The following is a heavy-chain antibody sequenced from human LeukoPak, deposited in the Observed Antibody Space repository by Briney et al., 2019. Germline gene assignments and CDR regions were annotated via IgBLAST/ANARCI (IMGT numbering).Heavy chain of an antibody. D-gene: IGHD3-22*01. CDR1: GGSVSSGSYY. CDR2: IYYSGST. J-gene: IGHJ4*02. CDR3: ARHASKQYYYDSSGHPFDY. V-gene: IGHV4-39*01. Sequence: SETLSLTCTVSGGSVSSGSYYWGWIRQPPGKGLEWIGSIYYSGSTYYNPSLKSRVTISVDTSKNQFSLKLSSVTAADTAVYYCARHASKQYYYDSSGHPFDYWGQGTLVTVSS.